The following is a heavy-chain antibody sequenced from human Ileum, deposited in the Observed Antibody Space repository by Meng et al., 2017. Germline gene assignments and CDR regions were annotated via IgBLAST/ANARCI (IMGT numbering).Heavy chain of an antibody. D-gene: IGHD1-26*01. V-gene: IGHV3-74*01. Sequence: EVHRVESGGDLIQPGGSLRRSCAASGFTFSNYWMHWVRQAPGKGLVWVSRIHKDGSATAYADSVKGRFTISRDNAKNTLYLQMNSLRVEDTAVYYCARDSEAVGATIDYWGQGTLVTVSS. CDR3: ARDSEAVGATIDY. CDR1: GFTFSNYW. J-gene: IGHJ4*02. CDR2: IHKDGSAT.